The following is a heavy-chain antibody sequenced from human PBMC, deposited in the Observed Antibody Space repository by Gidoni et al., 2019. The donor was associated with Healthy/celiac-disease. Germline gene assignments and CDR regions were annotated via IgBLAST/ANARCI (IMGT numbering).Heavy chain of an antibody. Sequence: VQLVQSGEAVKKPGESRKISCKGSGDSFHSYWIGWVRQMPGKGLVWMGIIYPGDSDTRYSPSFQGQVTISADKSISTAYLQWSSLQASDTAMYYCARIVGATHFDYWGQGTLVTVSS. D-gene: IGHD1-26*01. CDR2: IYPGDSDT. J-gene: IGHJ4*02. CDR1: GDSFHSYW. CDR3: ARIVGATHFDY. V-gene: IGHV5-51*01.